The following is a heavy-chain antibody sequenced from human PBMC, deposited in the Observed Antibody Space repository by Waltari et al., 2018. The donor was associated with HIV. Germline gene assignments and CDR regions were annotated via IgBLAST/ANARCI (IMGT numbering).Heavy chain of an antibody. J-gene: IGHJ5*02. Sequence: QVQLQQWGAGQLKASETLSLTCAVYGGSLTDYSWNWIRQCPGRGLVWIAEINHSGRTDFNPSLKSRVTIAIDPAKKQFSLILKSVTVADTGVYYCARESRRRIRQGGINWFDPWGQGTPVNVLS. CDR2: INHSGRT. CDR1: GGSLTDYS. V-gene: IGHV4-34*01. CDR3: ARESRRRIRQGGINWFDP. D-gene: IGHD3-10*01.